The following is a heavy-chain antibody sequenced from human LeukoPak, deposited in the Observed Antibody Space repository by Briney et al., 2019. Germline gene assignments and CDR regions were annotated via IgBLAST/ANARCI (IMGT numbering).Heavy chain of an antibody. CDR3: ARDPIRYCSGGSCYPDY. D-gene: IGHD2-15*01. CDR2: ISYDGSNK. CDR1: GFTFSSYA. V-gene: IGHV3-30*04. Sequence: PGRSLRLSCAASGFTFSSYAMHWVRQAPGKGLEWVAVISYDGSNKYYADSVKGRFTISRDNSKNTLYLQMNSLRAEDTAVYCCARDPIRYCSGGSCYPDYWGQGTLVTVSS. J-gene: IGHJ4*02.